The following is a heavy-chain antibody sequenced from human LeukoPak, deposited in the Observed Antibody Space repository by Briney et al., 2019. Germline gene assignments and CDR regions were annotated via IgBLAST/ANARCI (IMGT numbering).Heavy chain of an antibody. J-gene: IGHJ4*02. Sequence: GGSLRLSCAASGFTFSSYGMHWVRQAPGKGLEWVAFIRYDGSNKYYADSVKGRFTISRDNAKNSLYLQMNSLRAEDTAVYYCASGQVDYWGQGTLVTVSS. CDR2: IRYDGSNK. V-gene: IGHV3-30*02. CDR3: ASGQVDY. CDR1: GFTFSSYG.